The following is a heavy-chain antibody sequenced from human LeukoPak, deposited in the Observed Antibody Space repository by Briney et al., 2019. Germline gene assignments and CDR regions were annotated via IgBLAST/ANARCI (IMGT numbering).Heavy chain of an antibody. Sequence: SETLSLTCTVSAYSISSGYYWGWIRQPPGKGLEWIGSIYHSGSTDYNPSLKSRVTISVDTSKNQFSLRLSSVTAADTAVYYCARAANFGVIISSHFDYWGQGTLVTVSS. J-gene: IGHJ4*02. CDR1: AYSISSGYY. CDR2: IYHSGST. CDR3: ARAANFGVIISSHFDY. V-gene: IGHV4-38-2*02. D-gene: IGHD3-3*01.